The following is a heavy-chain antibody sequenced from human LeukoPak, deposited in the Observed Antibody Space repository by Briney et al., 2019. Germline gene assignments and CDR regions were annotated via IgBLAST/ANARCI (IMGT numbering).Heavy chain of an antibody. J-gene: IGHJ6*03. CDR2: IKSKTDGGTT. D-gene: IGHD2-15*01. V-gene: IGHV3-15*01. Sequence: PGGSLRLSCAASGFTFSNAWMSWVRQAPGKGLEWVGRIKSKTDGGTTDYAAPVKGRFTISRDDSKNTLYLQMNSLKTEDTAVYYCTTDPSHLLYCSGGSCYAHYYYYMDVWGKGTTVTVSS. CDR3: TTDPSHLLYCSGGSCYAHYYYYMDV. CDR1: GFTFSNAW.